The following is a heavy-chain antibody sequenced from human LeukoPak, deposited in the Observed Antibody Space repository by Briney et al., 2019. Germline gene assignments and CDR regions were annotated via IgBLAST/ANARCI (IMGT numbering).Heavy chain of an antibody. J-gene: IGHJ5*02. V-gene: IGHV4-59*01. CDR3: ARRSSSWKNWFDP. CDR2: TYYSGTT. Sequence: KSSETLSLTCTVSGGSIDSNSWTWIRQPPGKGLEWIGYTYYSGTTNYNPSLKSRVTMSVDMSKNQFSLKLSSVTAADTAVYYCARRSSSWKNWFDPWGQGTLVTVSS. CDR1: GGSIDSNS. D-gene: IGHD6-13*01.